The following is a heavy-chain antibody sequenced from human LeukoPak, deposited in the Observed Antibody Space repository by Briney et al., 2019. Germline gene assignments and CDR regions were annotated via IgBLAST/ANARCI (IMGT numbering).Heavy chain of an antibody. CDR2: ISDAGGRT. J-gene: IGHJ4*02. CDR1: GFTFSSYA. Sequence: GGSLRLSCAASGFTFSSYAVSWVRQAPGRGLECVSAISDAGGRTYYADSVKGRFTISRDNSKNTLYLQMNSLRAEDTAIYYCAKGTMYYDILDYWGRRTLVTVSS. V-gene: IGHV3-23*01. D-gene: IGHD3-9*01. CDR3: AKGTMYYDILDY.